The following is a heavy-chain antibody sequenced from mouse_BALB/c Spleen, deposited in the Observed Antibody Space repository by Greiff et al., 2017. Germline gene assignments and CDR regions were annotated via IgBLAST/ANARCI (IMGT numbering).Heavy chain of an antibody. CDR3: ARGTTSPFAY. J-gene: IGHJ3*01. D-gene: IGHD2-12*01. CDR2: IWSGGST. Sequence: QLQQSGPGLVQPSQSLSITCTVPGFSLTSYGVHWVRQSPGKGLEWLGVIWSGGSTDDNAAFISRLSISKDNSKSQVFFKMNSLQANDTAIYYCARGTTSPFAYWGQGTLVTVSA. CDR1: GFSLTSYG. V-gene: IGHV2-2*02.